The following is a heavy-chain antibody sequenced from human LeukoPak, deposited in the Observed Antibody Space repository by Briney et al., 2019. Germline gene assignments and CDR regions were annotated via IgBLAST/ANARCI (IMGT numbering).Heavy chain of an antibody. V-gene: IGHV4-59*01. CDR1: GGSISSYY. Sequence: SETLSLTCTVSGGSISSYYWSWIRRPPGKGLEWIGYIYYSGSTNYNPSLKSRVTISVDTSKNQFSLKLSSVTAADTAVYYCAREGGGGAVALDYWGQGTLVTVSS. J-gene: IGHJ4*02. CDR2: IYYSGST. CDR3: AREGGGGAVALDY. D-gene: IGHD6-19*01.